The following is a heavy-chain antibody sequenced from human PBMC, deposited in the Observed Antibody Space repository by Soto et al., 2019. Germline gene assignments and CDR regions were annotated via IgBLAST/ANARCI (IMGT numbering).Heavy chain of an antibody. CDR2: IYYSGST. CDR1: GGSLSSVNFH. Sequence: SETPSLHCTFSGGSLSSVNFHWGRIRQPPGKGLEWIAYIYYSGSTNYNPSLKSRVTISVDTSKNQFSLKLTSVTTADTAVYYCARDKITGLFDYWGQGTLVTVSS. J-gene: IGHJ4*02. D-gene: IGHD2-8*02. V-gene: IGHV4-61*01. CDR3: ARDKITGLFDY.